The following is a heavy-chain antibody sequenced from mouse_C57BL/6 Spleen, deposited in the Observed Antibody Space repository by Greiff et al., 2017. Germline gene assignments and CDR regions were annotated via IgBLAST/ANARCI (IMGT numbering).Heavy chain of an antibody. V-gene: IGHV3-6*01. CDR3: ARGDGGEN. D-gene: IGHD3-3*01. CDR1: GYSITSGYY. J-gene: IGHJ2*01. Sequence: EVQRLESGPGLVKPSQSLSLTCSVTGYSITSGYYWNWIRQFPGNILEWMGYISYDGSNNYKPSLTNRISITPDPTKNQFITKLNSVTTEDTATYYGARGDGGENWGQGTTLTVSS. CDR2: ISYDGSN.